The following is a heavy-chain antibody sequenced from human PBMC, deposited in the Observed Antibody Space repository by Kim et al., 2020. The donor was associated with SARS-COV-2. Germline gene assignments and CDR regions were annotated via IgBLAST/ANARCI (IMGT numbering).Heavy chain of an antibody. V-gene: IGHV4-39*07. CDR2: IYYSGST. J-gene: IGHJ5*02. Sequence: SETLSLTCTVSGGSISSSGYYWGWIRQPPGKGLEWIGSIYYSGSTYYNPSLKSRVTISVDTSKNQFSLKLSSVTAADTAMYYCARTLYYYDSSGSKWFDPWGQGTLVTVSS. CDR3: ARTLYYYDSSGSKWFDP. D-gene: IGHD3-22*01. CDR1: GGSISSSGYY.